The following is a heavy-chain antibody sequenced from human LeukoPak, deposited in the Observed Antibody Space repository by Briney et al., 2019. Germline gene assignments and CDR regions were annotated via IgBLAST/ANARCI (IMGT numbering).Heavy chain of an antibody. Sequence: GASVKVSCKASGGTFISYAISWVRQAPGQGLEWMGGIIPIFGTANYAQKFQGRVTITADESTSTAYMELSSLRSEDTAVYYCARSTRAGYCSSTSCLANWFDPWGQGTLVTVSS. CDR2: IIPIFGTA. CDR3: ARSTRAGYCSSTSCLANWFDP. D-gene: IGHD2-2*01. CDR1: GGTFISYA. J-gene: IGHJ5*02. V-gene: IGHV1-69*13.